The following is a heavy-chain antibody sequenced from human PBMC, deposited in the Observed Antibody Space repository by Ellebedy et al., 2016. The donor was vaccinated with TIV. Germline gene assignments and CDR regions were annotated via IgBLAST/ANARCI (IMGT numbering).Heavy chain of an antibody. CDR1: GFTFITYA. CDR2: ISDSGSGT. V-gene: IGHV3-23*01. CDR3: ARGAAVGAGKGYYYYMAV. J-gene: IGHJ6*03. Sequence: GESLKISCAASGFTFITYAMSWVRQAPGKGLEWVAGISDSGSGTYYADSVKGRFTISRDNSKNTLYLQMNSLRAEDTAVYYCARGAAVGAGKGYYYYMAVWGKGTTVTVSS. D-gene: IGHD1-14*01.